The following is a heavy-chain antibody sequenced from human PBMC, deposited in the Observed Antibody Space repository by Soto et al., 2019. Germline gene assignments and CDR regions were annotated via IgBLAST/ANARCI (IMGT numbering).Heavy chain of an antibody. V-gene: IGHV4-39*01. CDR3: ARRLSIAARINWFDP. Sequence: SETLSLTCTVSGGSISSSSYYWGWIRQPPGKGLEWIGSIYYSGSTYYNPSLKSRVTISVDTSKNQFSLKLSSVTAADTAVYYCARRLSIAARINWFDPWGQGTLVTVSS. D-gene: IGHD6-6*01. CDR2: IYYSGST. J-gene: IGHJ5*02. CDR1: GGSISSSSYY.